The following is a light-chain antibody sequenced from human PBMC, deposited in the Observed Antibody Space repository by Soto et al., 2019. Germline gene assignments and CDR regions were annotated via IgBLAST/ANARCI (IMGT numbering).Light chain of an antibody. Sequence: EIVLTQSPGTLSLSPGERATLSCRASQSVTNNYLAWYQHKPGQAPRCLIYGAAIRSTGSPYRFSGSGSGTDFTLTISRLEPEDFAVYYCQQYCTSLTFGQGTKLEIK. J-gene: IGKJ2*01. V-gene: IGKV3-20*01. CDR2: GAA. CDR1: QSVTNNY. CDR3: QQYCTSLT.